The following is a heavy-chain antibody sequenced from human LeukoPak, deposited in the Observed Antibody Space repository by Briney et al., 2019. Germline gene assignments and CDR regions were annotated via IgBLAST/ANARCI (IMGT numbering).Heavy chain of an antibody. J-gene: IGHJ4*02. V-gene: IGHV5-51*01. D-gene: IGHD3-10*01. CDR2: IYPGDSDT. CDR3: TRPSRYYGSGSYDF. Sequence: GGSLKISCKGSGYSFSTYWIGWGRRLPGKRLEWMGIIYPGDSDTRYRPSFQGQVTISAHKSINTASLQWSSLKTSHTAMYYCTRPSRYYGSGSYDFWGQGTLVTVSS. CDR1: GYSFSTYW.